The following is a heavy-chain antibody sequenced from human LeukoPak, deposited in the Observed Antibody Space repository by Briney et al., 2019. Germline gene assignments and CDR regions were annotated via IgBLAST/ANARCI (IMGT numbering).Heavy chain of an antibody. Sequence: GESLKISCKGSGYSFTSYWIGWVRQMPGKGLEWMGIIYPGDSDTRYSPSFQGQVTISADKSISTAYLQWSSLKASDTAMYYCTRGPLSYSSSGDFDYWGQGTLVTVSS. J-gene: IGHJ4*02. CDR1: GYSFTSYW. CDR2: IYPGDSDT. D-gene: IGHD6-6*01. CDR3: TRGPLSYSSSGDFDY. V-gene: IGHV5-51*01.